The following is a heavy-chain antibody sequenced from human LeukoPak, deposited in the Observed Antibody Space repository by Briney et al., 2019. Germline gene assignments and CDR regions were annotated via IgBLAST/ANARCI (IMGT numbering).Heavy chain of an antibody. D-gene: IGHD6-19*01. CDR1: GGSISSSSYY. J-gene: IGHJ6*03. Sequence: PSETLSLTCTVSGGSISSSSYYWGWIRQPPGKGLEWIGSIYYSGSTYYNPSLKSRVTISVDTSKNQFSLKLSSVTAADTAVYYCAREGSGWLHYYYMDVWGKGTTVTVSS. CDR2: IYYSGST. CDR3: AREGSGWLHYYYMDV. V-gene: IGHV4-39*07.